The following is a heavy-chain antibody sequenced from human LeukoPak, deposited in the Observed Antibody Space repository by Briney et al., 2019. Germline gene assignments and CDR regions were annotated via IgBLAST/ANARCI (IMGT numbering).Heavy chain of an antibody. J-gene: IGHJ3*02. CDR1: GFTFSSYA. CDR2: ISYDGSNK. D-gene: IGHD4-23*01. Sequence: GGSLRLSCAASGFTFSSYAMHWVRQAPGKGLEWVAVISYDGSNKFYADSVKGRFTISRDNAENTLYLQMNSLRAEDTAVYYCARDKYGGNSNAFDIWGQGTLVTVSS. V-gene: IGHV3-30-3*01. CDR3: ARDKYGGNSNAFDI.